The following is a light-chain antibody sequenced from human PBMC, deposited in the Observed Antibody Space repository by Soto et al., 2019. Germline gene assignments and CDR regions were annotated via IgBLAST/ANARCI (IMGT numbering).Light chain of an antibody. CDR3: GTWDGSLETYV. Sequence: QYVLTHPPSVSAAPGQKATISCSGSSSNIRNIYVSWYQQLPGTAPKLLIYVNDQRPSWFPDLFTGSKSGTSVTLGITGVQTGDEADYYCGTWDGSLETYVYGTATKVT. CDR2: VND. J-gene: IGLJ1*01. CDR1: SSNIRNIY. V-gene: IGLV1-51*01.